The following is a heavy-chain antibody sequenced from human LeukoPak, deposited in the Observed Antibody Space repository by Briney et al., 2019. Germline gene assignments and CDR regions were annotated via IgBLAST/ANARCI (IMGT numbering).Heavy chain of an antibody. V-gene: IGHV4-34*01. CDR3: ARVGGSVDY. CDR1: GGSFSGYY. CDR2: INHSGST. Sequence: SETLSLTCAVYGGSFSGYYWSWIRQPPGKGLEWIGEINHSGSTNYNPSLKSRVTISVDTSKSQFSLKLSSVTAADTAVYYCARVGGSVDYWGQGTLVTVSS. J-gene: IGHJ4*02.